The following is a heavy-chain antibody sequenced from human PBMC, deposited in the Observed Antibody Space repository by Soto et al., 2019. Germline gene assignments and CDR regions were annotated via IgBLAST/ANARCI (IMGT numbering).Heavy chain of an antibody. CDR3: ARSRYGYSYFDY. V-gene: IGHV1-69*12. D-gene: IGHD5-18*01. J-gene: IGHJ4*02. CDR2: IIPFFGTA. CDR1: GGTFSSYA. Sequence: QVQRVQSGAEVKKPGSSVKVSCKASGGTFSSYAISWVRQAPGQGLEWMGGIIPFFGTANYAQKFQGRVTITADECTSTVYIKLRSLRSQDTVVYYCARSRYGYSYFDYWGQGTLVTVSS.